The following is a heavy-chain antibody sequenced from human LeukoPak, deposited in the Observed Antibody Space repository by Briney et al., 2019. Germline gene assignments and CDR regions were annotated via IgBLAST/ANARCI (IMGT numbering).Heavy chain of an antibody. V-gene: IGHV4-34*01. CDR3: ARGGIHSNYFDY. CDR2: INHSENT. D-gene: IGHD4-11*01. Sequence: SETLSLTCAVYGGSFSDYYWSWIRQPPGKGLEWIWDINHSENTNYNPSLKSRATTSVDTSKNQFSLKLNSVTAADTAVYYCARGGIHSNYFDYWGQGTLVTVSS. J-gene: IGHJ4*02. CDR1: GGSFSDYY.